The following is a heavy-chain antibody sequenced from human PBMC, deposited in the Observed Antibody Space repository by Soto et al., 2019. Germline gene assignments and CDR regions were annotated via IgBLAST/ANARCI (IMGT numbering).Heavy chain of an antibody. Sequence: GGSLRLSCAASGFTLSSYAMNWVRQAPGKGLEWVSSISSSSSYIYYADSVKGRFTISRDNAKNSLYLQMNSLRAEDTAVYYCARGSGWYDGGAYYYYGMDVWGQGTTVTVSS. D-gene: IGHD6-19*01. V-gene: IGHV3-21*01. CDR2: ISSSSSYI. J-gene: IGHJ6*02. CDR1: GFTLSSYA. CDR3: ARGSGWYDGGAYYYYGMDV.